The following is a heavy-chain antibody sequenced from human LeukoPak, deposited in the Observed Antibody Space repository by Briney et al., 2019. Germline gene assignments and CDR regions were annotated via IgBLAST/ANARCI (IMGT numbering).Heavy chain of an antibody. V-gene: IGHV3-9*01. D-gene: IGHD6-19*01. CDR1: GFTFDDYA. CDR2: ISWNSGSI. J-gene: IGHJ4*02. Sequence: GRSLRLSCAASGFTFDDYAMHWVRQAPGKGLEWVSGISWNSGSIGYADSVKGRFTISRDNAKSSLYLQMNSLRAEDTALYYCAKGDGRSGWYAGYYFDYWGQGTLVTVSS. CDR3: AKGDGRSGWYAGYYFDY.